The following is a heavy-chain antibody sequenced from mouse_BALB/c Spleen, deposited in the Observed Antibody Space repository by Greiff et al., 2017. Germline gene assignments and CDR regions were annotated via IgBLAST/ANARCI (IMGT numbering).Heavy chain of an antibody. CDR3: ARPDY. Sequence: EVKLQQTGPELVKPGASVKISCKASGYSFTDYIMLWVKQSHGKSLEWIGNINPYYGSTSYNLKFKGKATLTVDKSSSTAYMQLNSLTSEDSAVYYCARPDYWGQGTTLTVSS. CDR1: GYSFTDYI. CDR2: INPYYGST. V-gene: IGHV1-39*01. J-gene: IGHJ2*01.